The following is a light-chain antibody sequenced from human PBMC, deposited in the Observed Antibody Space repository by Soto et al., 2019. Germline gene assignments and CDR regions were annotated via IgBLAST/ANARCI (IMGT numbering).Light chain of an antibody. V-gene: IGKV1-5*01. J-gene: IGKJ1*01. CDR3: QQYNSYWT. CDR2: DAS. CDR1: QTIIRW. Sequence: DIQMTQSPSTLSASVGDRVTITCRASQTIIRWLAWYQQKPGKAPKLLIFDASILESGVPSRFSGSGSGTEFTLTISSLQPDDLATYYCQQYNSYWTFGQGTKVEIK.